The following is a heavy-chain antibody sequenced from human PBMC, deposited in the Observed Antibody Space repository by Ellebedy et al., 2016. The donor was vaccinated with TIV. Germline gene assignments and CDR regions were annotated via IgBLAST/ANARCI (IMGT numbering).Heavy chain of an antibody. CDR1: GGTFSSYA. J-gene: IGHJ4*02. V-gene: IGHV1-69*04. D-gene: IGHD6-19*01. Sequence: SVKVSXXASGGTFSSYAISWVRQAPGQGLEWMGRIIPILGIANYAQKFQGRVTITADKSTSTAYMELSSLRSEDTAVYYCARGLGQWLPEYFDYWGQGTLVTVSS. CDR3: ARGLGQWLPEYFDY. CDR2: IIPILGIA.